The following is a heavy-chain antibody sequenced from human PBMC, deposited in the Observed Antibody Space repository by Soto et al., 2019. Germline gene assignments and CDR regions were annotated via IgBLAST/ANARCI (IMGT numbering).Heavy chain of an antibody. J-gene: IGHJ6*02. V-gene: IGHV3-30-3*01. CDR1: GFTFSSYA. Sequence: QVQLVESGGGVVQPGRSLRLSCAASGFTFSSYAMHWVRQAPGKGLEWVAVISYDGSNKYYADSVKGRFTISRDNSKNTLYLQMNSLRAEDTAVYYCARDYTTGSSTSYYGMDVWGQGTTVTVSS. CDR3: ARDYTTGSSTSYYGMDV. D-gene: IGHD2-2*01. CDR2: ISYDGSNK.